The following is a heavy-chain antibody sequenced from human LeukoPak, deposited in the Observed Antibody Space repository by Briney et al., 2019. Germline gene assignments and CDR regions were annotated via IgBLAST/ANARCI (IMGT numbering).Heavy chain of an antibody. J-gene: IGHJ4*02. D-gene: IGHD2-21*02. CDR2: ISGGGDRT. CDR3: ARFANCGGDCPYDY. CDR1: GFTFRTYA. Sequence: GGSLRLSCEASGFTFRTYAMSSVRQAPGKGLGWVSGISGGGDRTYYADSVKGRFTISRGNSKNILYFHMNSVRAEDMALYCCARFANCGGDCPYDYWGRGALVTVCS. V-gene: IGHV3-23*01.